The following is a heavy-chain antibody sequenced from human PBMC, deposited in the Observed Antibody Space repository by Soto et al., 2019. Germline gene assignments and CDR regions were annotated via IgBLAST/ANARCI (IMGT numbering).Heavy chain of an antibody. D-gene: IGHD3-22*01. V-gene: IGHV1-46*01. CDR3: ARDRRDYYDSSGYAGFDY. Sequence: ASVKVSCKASGYTLTSYYMHWVRQAPGQGLEWMGIINPSGGSTSYAQKFQGRVTMTRDTSTSTVYMELSSLRSEDTAVYYCARDRRDYYDSSGYAGFDYWGEGTLVTVSS. J-gene: IGHJ4*02. CDR2: INPSGGST. CDR1: GYTLTSYY.